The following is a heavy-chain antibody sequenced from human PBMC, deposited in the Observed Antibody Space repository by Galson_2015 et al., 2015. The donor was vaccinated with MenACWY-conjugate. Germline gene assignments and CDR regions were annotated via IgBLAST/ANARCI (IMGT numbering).Heavy chain of an antibody. J-gene: IGHJ4*02. V-gene: IGHV3-23*01. CDR3: AKARYSNGFELDY. Sequence: SLRLSCAASGFTFSNYAMTWVRQAPGKGLEWVSGISGSGTNTYYVDSVKGRFTVSRDNSKNALYLQMNGLRADDTAVYRCAKARYSNGFELDYWGQGILVFVSS. CDR2: ISGSGTNT. CDR1: GFTFSNYA. D-gene: IGHD5-18*01.